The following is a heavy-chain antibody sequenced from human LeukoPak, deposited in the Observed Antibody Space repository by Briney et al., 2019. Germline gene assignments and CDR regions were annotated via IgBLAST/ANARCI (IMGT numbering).Heavy chain of an antibody. D-gene: IGHD3-9*01. CDR3: ARSSSLYYDILTGSERFDY. Sequence: SETLSLTCTVSGGSISSYYWSWIRQPPGKGLEWIGYIYYSGSTNYNPSLKSRVTISVDTSKNQFSLKLSSVTAADTAVYYCARSSSLYYDILTGSERFDYWGQGTLVTVSS. J-gene: IGHJ4*02. CDR1: GGSISSYY. V-gene: IGHV4-59*08. CDR2: IYYSGST.